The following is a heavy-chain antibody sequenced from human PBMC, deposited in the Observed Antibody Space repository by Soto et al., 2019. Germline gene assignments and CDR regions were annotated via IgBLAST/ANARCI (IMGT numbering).Heavy chain of an antibody. V-gene: IGHV4-4*02. CDR2: IYHSGIT. D-gene: IGHD3-10*01. CDR1: GGSINSGNW. Sequence: PSETLSLTCAVSGGSINSGNWCSWVRQPPGKGLEWIGEIYHSGITNYNPSLKSRVIISVDKPKNQFSLKLSSMTAADTAVYYCAGYYYAPGNYQGNLDYWGQGSLVTVS. J-gene: IGHJ4*02. CDR3: AGYYYAPGNYQGNLDY.